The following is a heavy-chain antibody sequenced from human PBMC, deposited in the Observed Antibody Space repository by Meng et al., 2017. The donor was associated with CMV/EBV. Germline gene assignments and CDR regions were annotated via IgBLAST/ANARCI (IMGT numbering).Heavy chain of an antibody. V-gene: IGHV3-30*02. CDR3: ARESLLYSGSYFDY. Sequence: GESLKISCAASGFTFSSYDMHWVRQAPGKGLEWVAFIRYDGSNKYYADSVKGRFTISRDNSKNTLYLQMNSLRAEDTAVYYCARESLLYSGSYFDYWGQGTLVTVSS. CDR2: IRYDGSNK. CDR1: GFTFSSYD. D-gene: IGHD1-26*01. J-gene: IGHJ4*02.